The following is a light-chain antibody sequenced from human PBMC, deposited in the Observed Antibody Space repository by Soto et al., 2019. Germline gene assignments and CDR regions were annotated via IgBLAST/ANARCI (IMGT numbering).Light chain of an antibody. V-gene: IGKV3-11*01. Sequence: EIVLTQSPATLSVSPGERATLSRSARQSVSSYLGWYQQKPGQAPRLLIYDASNTATGIPARFSGSGSEADFTLTISSLEPEDFAVYYCQQRSNWPPITFGQGTRLEIK. J-gene: IGKJ5*01. CDR3: QQRSNWPPIT. CDR1: QSVSSY. CDR2: DAS.